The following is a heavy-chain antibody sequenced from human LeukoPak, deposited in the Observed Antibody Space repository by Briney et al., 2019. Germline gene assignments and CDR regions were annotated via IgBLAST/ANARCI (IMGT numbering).Heavy chain of an antibody. Sequence: GGSLRLSCAASGFTFSSYEMNWVRQAPGKGLEWVSYISSSGSTIYSADSVKGRFTISRDNAKNSLYLQMNSLRAEDTAVYYCARVLNQWLVRAPFLGYWGQGTLVTVSS. V-gene: IGHV3-48*03. CDR2: ISSSGSTI. CDR1: GFTFSSYE. D-gene: IGHD6-19*01. J-gene: IGHJ4*02. CDR3: ARVLNQWLVRAPFLGY.